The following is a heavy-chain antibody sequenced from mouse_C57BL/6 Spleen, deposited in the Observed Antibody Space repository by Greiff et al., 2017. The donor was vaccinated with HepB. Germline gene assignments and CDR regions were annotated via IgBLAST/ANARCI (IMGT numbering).Heavy chain of an antibody. CDR3: TRMGKLDSNHGYHMDY. Sequence: VQLQQSGAELVRPGASVTLSCKASGYTFTDYEMHWVKQTPVHGLELIGAIDPETGGTAYNQKFKGKAILTADKSSSTAYMELRSLTSEDSAVYYSTRMGKLDSNHGYHMDYWGQGASVTVSS. CDR1: GYTFTDYE. D-gene: IGHD2-5*01. J-gene: IGHJ4*01. CDR2: IDPETGGT. V-gene: IGHV1-15*01.